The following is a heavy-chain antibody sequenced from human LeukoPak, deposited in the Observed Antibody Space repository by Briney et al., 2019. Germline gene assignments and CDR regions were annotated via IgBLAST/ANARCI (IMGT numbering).Heavy chain of an antibody. CDR2: ISSDGISE. J-gene: IGHJ4*02. Sequence: GGSLKLSCKAFGFTFSIYSMNWFRQAPGKGLEWVALISSDGISEYYADSVKGRFTISRANSKNTLYLHMNSLRGEDTVVYYCARARVQQRPAGPNDYWGQRTLVSVSS. CDR1: GFTFSIYS. D-gene: IGHD6-25*01. CDR3: ARARVQQRPAGPNDY. V-gene: IGHV3-30-3*01.